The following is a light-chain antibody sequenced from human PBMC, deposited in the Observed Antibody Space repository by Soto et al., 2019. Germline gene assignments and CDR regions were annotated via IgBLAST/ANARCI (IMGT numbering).Light chain of an antibody. J-gene: IGKJ1*01. V-gene: IGKV3-11*01. CDR1: QSVSSY. Sequence: EIVLTQSPATLSLSPGERATLSCRASQSVSSYLAWYQQKLGQAPRLLIYDASNRATGIPARFSGSGSGTDFTLTISSLEPEDVAVYYCQQRSNWPPTWTFGQGTKVDIK. CDR3: QQRSNWPPTWT. CDR2: DAS.